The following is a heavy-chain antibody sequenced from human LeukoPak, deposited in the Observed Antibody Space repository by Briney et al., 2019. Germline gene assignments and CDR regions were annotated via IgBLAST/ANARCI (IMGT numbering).Heavy chain of an antibody. CDR1: GGSISSYY. CDR3: AAGSESYDSRGYSYYFDY. D-gene: IGHD3-22*01. Sequence: PSETLSLTCTVSGGSISSYYWNWIRQPAGKGLEWIGRIHTSGSTNYNPSLKSRVTMSVDTSKNQFSLKLSSVTAADTAVYYCAAGSESYDSRGYSYYFDYWGQGTLVTVSS. V-gene: IGHV4-4*07. J-gene: IGHJ4*02. CDR2: IHTSGST.